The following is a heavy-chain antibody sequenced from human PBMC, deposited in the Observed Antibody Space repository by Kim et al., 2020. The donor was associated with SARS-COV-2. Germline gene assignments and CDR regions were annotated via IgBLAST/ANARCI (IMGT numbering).Heavy chain of an antibody. CDR3: ARGGTGTDY. Sequence: GSTYYNPSLKSPVTISGDTSKNPFSLQLSSVTAADTAVYYCARGGTGTDYWGQGTLVTVSS. D-gene: IGHD1-1*01. V-gene: IGHV4-39*07. J-gene: IGHJ4*02. CDR2: GST.